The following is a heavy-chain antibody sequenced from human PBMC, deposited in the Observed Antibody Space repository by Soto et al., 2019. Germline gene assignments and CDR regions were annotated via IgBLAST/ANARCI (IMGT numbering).Heavy chain of an antibody. D-gene: IGHD3-16*01. CDR2: IYYSGST. CDR3: ARDGGVMGEVSSDYYYYMDV. V-gene: IGHV4-59*08. CDR1: GGSISSYD. J-gene: IGHJ6*03. Sequence: SEPQSLTCTVSGGSISSYDWSWIRQPPGKGLEWIGYIYYSGSTNYNPSLKSRVTISVDTSKNQFSLKLSSVTAADTAVYYCARDGGVMGEVSSDYYYYMDVWGKGTTVTVSS.